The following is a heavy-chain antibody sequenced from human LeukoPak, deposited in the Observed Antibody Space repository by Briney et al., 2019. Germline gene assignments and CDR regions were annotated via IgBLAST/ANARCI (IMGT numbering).Heavy chain of an antibody. CDR3: ARHYYYDSSGYYYRGYEFDY. D-gene: IGHD3-22*01. V-gene: IGHV5-51*01. CDR2: IYPGDSDT. Sequence: GESLKISCKGSGYSFTSYWIGWVRQMPGKGLEWMGIIYPGDSDTRYSPSFQGQVTISADKSISTAYLQWSSLKASDTAMYYCARHYYYDSSGYYYRGYEFDYWGQGTLVTVSS. CDR1: GYSFTSYW. J-gene: IGHJ4*02.